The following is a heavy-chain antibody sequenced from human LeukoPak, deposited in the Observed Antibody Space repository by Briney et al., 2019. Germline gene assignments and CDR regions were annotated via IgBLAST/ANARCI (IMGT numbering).Heavy chain of an antibody. Sequence: SETLSLTCTVSGGSINNYFWSWIRQPPGKGLECIAYIYYSDSTNYNPSLKSRVTVSVDTSKNQFSLKVNSVTAADTAVYYCARHPRQTYYYYMDVWGKGTTVIISS. CDR1: GGSINNYF. J-gene: IGHJ6*03. V-gene: IGHV4-59*08. D-gene: IGHD6-25*01. CDR3: ARHPRQTYYYYMDV. CDR2: IYYSDST.